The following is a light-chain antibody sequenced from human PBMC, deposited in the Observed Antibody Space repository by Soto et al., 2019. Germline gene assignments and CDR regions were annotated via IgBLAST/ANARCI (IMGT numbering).Light chain of an antibody. CDR2: AAS. J-gene: IGKJ3*01. V-gene: IGKV1-39*01. CDR3: QQSYSTLGA. CDR1: QSISSY. Sequence: DIQMTQSPSSLSASVGDRVTITCRASQSISSYLNWYQQKPGKAPKLLIYAASSLQSGVPSRFSGSGSGTDFTLTISSLQPEDFATYYSQQSYSTLGAFGPGTKVDIK.